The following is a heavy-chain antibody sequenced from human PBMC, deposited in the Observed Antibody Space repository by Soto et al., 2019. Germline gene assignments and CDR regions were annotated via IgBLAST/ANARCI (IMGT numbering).Heavy chain of an antibody. Sequence: EVQLVESGGGLVQPGGSLKLSCAGSGFAFSGSSVHWVRQASGRGLEWVGRIRSKSNNYAIAYVASVKGRFTISRDDSKNTAFLQMDSLQTEDTAVYYCTRYPDTGGYQFDYWGQGTLVTVSS. D-gene: IGHD3-22*01. CDR3: TRYPDTGGYQFDY. V-gene: IGHV3-73*02. CDR2: IRSKSNNYAI. CDR1: GFAFSGSS. J-gene: IGHJ4*02.